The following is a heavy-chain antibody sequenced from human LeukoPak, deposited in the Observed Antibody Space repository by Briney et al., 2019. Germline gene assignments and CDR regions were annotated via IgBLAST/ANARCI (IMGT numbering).Heavy chain of an antibody. D-gene: IGHD2-2*01. CDR2: INPNSGGT. Sequence: ASLKVSCKASGYTFTGYYIHWVRQAPGQGLEWMGWINPNSGGTNYAQKFQGRVTMTRDTSISTAYMELTRLTSDDTAVYYCARDRVVPAAMNFDPWGQGTLVTVSS. CDR1: GYTFTGYY. V-gene: IGHV1-2*02. CDR3: ARDRVVPAAMNFDP. J-gene: IGHJ5*02.